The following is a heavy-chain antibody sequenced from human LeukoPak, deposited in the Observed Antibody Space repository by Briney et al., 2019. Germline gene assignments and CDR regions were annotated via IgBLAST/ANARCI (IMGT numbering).Heavy chain of an antibody. CDR2: IYYSGST. D-gene: IGHD3-22*01. CDR1: GGSISSSSYY. V-gene: IGHV4-39*07. Sequence: PSETLSLTCTVSGGSISSSSYYWGWIRQPPGKGLEWIGSIYYSGSTYYNPSLKSRVTISVDTSKNQFSLKLSSVTAADTAVYYCAREGLHYYDSSGYYYGYNWFDPWGQGTLVTVSS. CDR3: AREGLHYYDSSGYYYGYNWFDP. J-gene: IGHJ5*02.